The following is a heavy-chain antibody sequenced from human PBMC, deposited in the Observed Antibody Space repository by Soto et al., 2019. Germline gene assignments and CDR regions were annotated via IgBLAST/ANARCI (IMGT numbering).Heavy chain of an antibody. Sequence: GGSLRLSCAASGFTFSSYAMSWVRQAPGKGLEWVSAISGSGGSTYYADSVKGRFTISRDNSKNTLYLQMNSLRAEDTAVYYCAKDGATFGFYLPHYYMDVWGKGTTVTVSS. D-gene: IGHD5-12*01. CDR3: AKDGATFGFYLPHYYMDV. CDR1: GFTFSSYA. CDR2: ISGSGGST. V-gene: IGHV3-23*01. J-gene: IGHJ6*03.